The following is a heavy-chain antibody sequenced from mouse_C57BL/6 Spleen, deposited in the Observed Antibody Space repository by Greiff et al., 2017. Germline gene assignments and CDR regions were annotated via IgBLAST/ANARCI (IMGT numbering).Heavy chain of an antibody. J-gene: IGHJ2*01. CDR1: GFTFSDYG. CDR2: IRSGSSTI. Sequence: EVKLVESGGGLVKPGGSLKLSCAASGFTFSDYGMHWVRQAPEKGLEWVAYIRSGSSTIYYADTVKGRFTISRDNAKNTLFLQMTSLRSEDTAMYYCARGHYDYGDYWGQGTTLTVSS. D-gene: IGHD2-4*01. V-gene: IGHV5-17*01. CDR3: ARGHYDYGDY.